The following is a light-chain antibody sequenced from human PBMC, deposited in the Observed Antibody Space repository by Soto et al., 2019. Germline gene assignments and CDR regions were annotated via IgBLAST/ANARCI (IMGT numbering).Light chain of an antibody. Sequence: QSVLTQPASVSGSPGQSITISCTGTSSDVGGYNYVSWYQQHPGKAPKLMIYDVSNRPSGVSNRFSGFKSGNTASLTISGLQAEDEADYYCSSYTSSSTLGVFGTGTKSPS. J-gene: IGLJ1*01. CDR3: SSYTSSSTLGV. V-gene: IGLV2-14*01. CDR2: DVS. CDR1: SSDVGGYNY.